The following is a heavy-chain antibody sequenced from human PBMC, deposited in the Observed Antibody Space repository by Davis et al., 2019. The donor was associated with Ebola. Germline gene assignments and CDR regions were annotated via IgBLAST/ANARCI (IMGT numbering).Heavy chain of an antibody. D-gene: IGHD5-18*01. CDR1: GGSFSGYY. CDR3: ARGKGYSYGLRGFDP. V-gene: IGHV4-34*01. J-gene: IGHJ5*02. Sequence: SETLSLTCAVYGGSFSGYYWSWIRQPPGKGLEWIGEINHSGSTNYNPSLKSRVTISVDTSKNQFPLKLSSVTAADTAVYYCARGKGYSYGLRGFDPWGQGTLVTVSS. CDR2: INHSGST.